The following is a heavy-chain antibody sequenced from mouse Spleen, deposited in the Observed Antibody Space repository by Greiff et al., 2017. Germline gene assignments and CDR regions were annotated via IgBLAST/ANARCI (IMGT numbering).Heavy chain of an antibody. CDR2: ISSGSSTI. CDR1: GFTFSDYG. Sequence: EVKLMESGGGLVKPGGSLKLSCAASGFTFSDYGMHWVRQAPEKGLEWVAYISSGSSTIYYADTVKGRFTISRDNAKNTLFLQMTSLRSEDTAMYYCARGYYYGSSLDYWGQGTTLTVSS. CDR3: ARGYYYGSSLDY. V-gene: IGHV5-17*01. D-gene: IGHD1-1*01. J-gene: IGHJ2*01.